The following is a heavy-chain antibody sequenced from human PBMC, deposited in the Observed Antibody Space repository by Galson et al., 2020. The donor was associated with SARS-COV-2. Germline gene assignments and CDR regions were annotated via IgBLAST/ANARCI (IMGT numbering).Heavy chain of an antibody. V-gene: IGHV3-23*01. CDR1: GFTFSSYA. CDR3: AKDESTYDILTGNNWFDP. Sequence: GESLKISCAASGFTFSSYAMSWVRQAPGKGLEWVSANSGSGGSKYYADSVKGRFTISRDNSKNTLYLQMNSLRAEDTAVYYCAKDESTYDILTGNNWFDPWGQGTLVTVSS. D-gene: IGHD3-9*01. CDR2: NSGSGGSK. J-gene: IGHJ5*02.